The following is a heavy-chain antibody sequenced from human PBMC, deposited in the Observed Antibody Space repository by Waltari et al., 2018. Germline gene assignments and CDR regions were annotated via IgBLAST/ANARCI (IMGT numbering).Heavy chain of an antibody. CDR1: GGTFSSYD. V-gene: IGHV1-69*05. D-gene: IGHD2-8*02. CDR2: IIPIFGTA. CDR3: ASRYCTGGVCYTNAFDI. Sequence: QVQQVQSGAEVQKPGSSVKVSCKASGGTFSSYDSSWVRTAPGQGLEWMGGIIPIFGTANYAQKFQGRVTITTDESTSTAYMELSSLRSEDTAVYYCASRYCTGGVCYTNAFDIWGQGTMVTVSS. J-gene: IGHJ3*02.